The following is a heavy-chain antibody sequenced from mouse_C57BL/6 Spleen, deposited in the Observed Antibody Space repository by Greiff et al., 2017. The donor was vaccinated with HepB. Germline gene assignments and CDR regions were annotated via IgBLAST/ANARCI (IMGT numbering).Heavy chain of an antibody. V-gene: IGHV1-61*01. CDR2: IYPSDSET. Sequence: QVQLQQPGAELVRPGSSVKLSCKASGYTFTSYWMDWVKQRPGQGLEWIGNIYPSDSETHYNQKFKDKATLTVDKSSSTAYMQLSSLTSEDSAVYYCARFLGGKGYAMDYWGQGTSVTVSS. D-gene: IGHD2-1*01. J-gene: IGHJ4*01. CDR3: ARFLGGKGYAMDY. CDR1: GYTFTSYW.